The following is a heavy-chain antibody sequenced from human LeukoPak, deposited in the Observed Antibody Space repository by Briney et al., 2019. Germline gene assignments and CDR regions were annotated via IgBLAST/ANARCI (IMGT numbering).Heavy chain of an antibody. V-gene: IGHV3-30*02. CDR1: GFTFSNYA. J-gene: IGHJ4*02. CDR2: IRYDGNNE. Sequence: GGSLRLSCAGSGFTFSNYAMSWVRQAPGKGLEWVAYIRYDGNNEDYADSVKGRFTISRDNSKNMVFLQMNRLRLEDTAVFYCARDQGWVPTAFEFWGQGILVTVSS. D-gene: IGHD4/OR15-4a*01. CDR3: ARDQGWVPTAFEF.